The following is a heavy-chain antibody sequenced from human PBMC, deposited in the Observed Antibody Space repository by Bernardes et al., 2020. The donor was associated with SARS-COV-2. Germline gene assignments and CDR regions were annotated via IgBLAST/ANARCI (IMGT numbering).Heavy chain of an antibody. D-gene: IGHD1-7*01. V-gene: IGHV4-39*01. J-gene: IGHJ6*02. CDR3: ARQVAGTNYYYYGMDV. CDR1: GGFISSVSDY. CDR2: IYYSGST. Sequence: PQSLSPTCTVFGGFISSVSDYWGWLLHPPGKGLEWIGSIYYSGSTYYNPSLKSRVTISVDTSKNQFSLKLSSVTAADTAVYYCARQVAGTNYYYYGMDVWGQGTTVTVSS.